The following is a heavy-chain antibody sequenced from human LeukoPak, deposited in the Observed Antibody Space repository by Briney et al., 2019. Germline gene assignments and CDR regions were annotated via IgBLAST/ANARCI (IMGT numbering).Heavy chain of an antibody. CDR2: IYNSGST. Sequence: SETLSLTCTVSGYSISSGYFWGWIRQPPGKGLEWIGTIYNSGSTYYNPSLKSRVTISVDTSKNQFSLKLSSVTAADTAVYYCARPVPSRLGWFDPWGQGTLVTVSS. J-gene: IGHJ5*02. CDR3: ARPVPSRLGWFDP. V-gene: IGHV4-38-2*02. CDR1: GYSISSGYF. D-gene: IGHD1-1*01.